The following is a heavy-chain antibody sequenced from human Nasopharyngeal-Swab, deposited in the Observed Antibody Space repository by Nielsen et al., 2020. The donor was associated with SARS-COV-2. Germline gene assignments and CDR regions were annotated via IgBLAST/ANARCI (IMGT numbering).Heavy chain of an antibody. J-gene: IGHJ6*02. D-gene: IGHD6-6*01. Sequence: ASVKVSCKASGYNFTTYDFNWVRQATGQGLEWMGWINPNSGGTNYAQKFQGRVTMTRDTSISTAYMELSRLRSDDTAVYYCAREQIAARATNYGMDVWGQGTTVTVSS. CDR3: AREQIAARATNYGMDV. V-gene: IGHV1-2*02. CDR1: GYNFTTYD. CDR2: INPNSGGT.